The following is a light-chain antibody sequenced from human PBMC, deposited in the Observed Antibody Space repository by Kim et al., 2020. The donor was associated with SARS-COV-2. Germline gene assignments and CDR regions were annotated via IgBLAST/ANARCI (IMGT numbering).Light chain of an antibody. Sequence: QSVLTQPPSASGTPAQRVTISCSGSSSSIGSNTVNWYQQLPGTAPKLLIYGKNQRPSGVPDRFSGSKSGASASLAISGLQSEDEADYYCATWDDSLSQGVFGGGTQLTVL. CDR1: SSSIGSNT. CDR3: ATWDDSLSQGV. V-gene: IGLV1-44*01. CDR2: GKN. J-gene: IGLJ3*02.